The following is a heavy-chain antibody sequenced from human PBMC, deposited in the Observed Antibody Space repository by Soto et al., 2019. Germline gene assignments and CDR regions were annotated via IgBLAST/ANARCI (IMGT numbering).Heavy chain of an antibody. CDR3: ARDLPIVPATQPRLGNYGMDV. J-gene: IGHJ6*01. D-gene: IGHD1-26*01. CDR1: GYSFTSYG. CDR2: VSPYNGHT. V-gene: IGHV1-18*01. Sequence: QVQLVQSAPEVKKPGASVKVSCKASGYSFTSYGISWVRRAPGQGLEWMGWVSPYNGHTQFAQRFQGRVTMTTDTSSKTAYMELRNLRADDTAHYYCARDLPIVPATQPRLGNYGMDVWGQVTPVIVSS.